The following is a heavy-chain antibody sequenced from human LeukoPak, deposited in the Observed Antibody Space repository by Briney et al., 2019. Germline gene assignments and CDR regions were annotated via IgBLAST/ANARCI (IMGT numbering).Heavy chain of an antibody. CDR2: IYTSGST. V-gene: IGHV4-61*02. D-gene: IGHD1-1*01. CDR3: ARVSWFPGTSYYYMDV. CDR1: GGSITSSSYY. J-gene: IGHJ6*03. Sequence: SQTLSLTCTVSGGSITSSSYYWSWVRQPAGKGLEWIARIYTSGSTNYNPSLKSRVTISVDTSKNQFSLKLSSVTAADTAVYYCARVSWFPGTSYYYMDVWGKGTTVTVSS.